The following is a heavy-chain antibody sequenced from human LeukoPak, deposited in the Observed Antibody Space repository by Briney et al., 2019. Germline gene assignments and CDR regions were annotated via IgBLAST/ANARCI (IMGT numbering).Heavy chain of an antibody. J-gene: IGHJ4*02. CDR3: AEAIVGATADTYYFDY. V-gene: IGHV3-23*01. D-gene: IGHD1-26*01. CDR2: ISGSGGST. Sequence: GGSLRLSCAASGFTFSSYAMSWVRQAPGKGLEWVSAISGSGGSTYYADSVKGRFTISRDNSKNTLYLQMNSLRAEDTAVYYCAEAIVGATADTYYFDYWGQGTLVTVSS. CDR1: GFTFSSYA.